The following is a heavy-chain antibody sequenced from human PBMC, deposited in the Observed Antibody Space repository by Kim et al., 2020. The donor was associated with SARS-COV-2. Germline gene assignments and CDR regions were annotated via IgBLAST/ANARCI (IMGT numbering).Heavy chain of an antibody. CDR1: GGTFSSYA. D-gene: IGHD3-22*01. CDR3: ARARCDSSGYPVHWFDP. V-gene: IGHV1-69*06. Sequence: SVKVSCKASGGTFSSYAISWVRQAPGQGLEWMGGIIPIFGTANYAQKFQGRVTITADKSTSTAYMELSSLRSEDTAVYYCARARCDSSGYPVHWFDPWGQGTLVTVSS. CDR2: IIPIFGTA. J-gene: IGHJ5*02.